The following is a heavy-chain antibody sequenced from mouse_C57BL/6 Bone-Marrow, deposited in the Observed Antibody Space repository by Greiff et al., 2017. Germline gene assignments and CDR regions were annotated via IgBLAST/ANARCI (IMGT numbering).Heavy chain of an antibody. CDR3: ARGDYDYPLFAY. CDR1: GFTFSSYG. Sequence: EVKLVESGGDLVKPGGSLKLSCAASGFTFSSYGMSWVRQTPDKRLEWVATISSGGSYTYYPDSVKGRFTISRDNAKNTLYLQMRSLKSEDTAMYYCARGDYDYPLFAYWGQGTLVTVSA. D-gene: IGHD2-4*01. V-gene: IGHV5-6*01. CDR2: ISSGGSYT. J-gene: IGHJ3*01.